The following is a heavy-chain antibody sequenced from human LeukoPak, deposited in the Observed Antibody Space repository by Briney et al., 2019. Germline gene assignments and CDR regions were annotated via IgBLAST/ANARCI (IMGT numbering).Heavy chain of an antibody. CDR3: TKALRKSSNPYQPVHYYIYSMDV. V-gene: IGHV3-23*01. J-gene: IGHJ6*04. CDR1: GFTLSSYS. D-gene: IGHD6-6*01. CDR2: ITGSGAST. Sequence: GGSLRLSCAASGFTLSSYSMNWVRQAPGKGLEWVSTITGSGASTYFADSVKGRFTISRDNSKNTLYLHLTSLKAGDTATYYCTKALRKSSNPYQPVHYYIYSMDVWGKGTTVIVSS.